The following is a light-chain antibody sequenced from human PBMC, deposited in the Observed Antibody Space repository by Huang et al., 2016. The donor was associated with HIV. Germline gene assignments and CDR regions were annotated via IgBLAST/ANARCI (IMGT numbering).Light chain of an antibody. CDR3: MQGTHWPQT. Sequence: DVVLTQSPLSLPVTLGQPASISCKSSHSPLHSDGNTYLNWFLQRPGQSPRRLSYKVSNRDFGVPARFSGSGSGADFTLTISRVEADDIGVYYCMQGTHWPQTFGQGTKVEVK. J-gene: IGKJ1*01. CDR1: HSPLHSDGNTY. V-gene: IGKV2-30*02. CDR2: KVS.